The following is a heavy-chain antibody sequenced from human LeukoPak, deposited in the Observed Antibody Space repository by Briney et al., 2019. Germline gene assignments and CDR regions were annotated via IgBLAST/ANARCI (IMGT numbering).Heavy chain of an antibody. V-gene: IGHV4-4*02. D-gene: IGHD3-3*01. CDR1: GGSISSSNW. J-gene: IGHJ5*02. Sequence: SGTLSLTCAVSGGSISSSNWWSWVRQPPGKGLEWIGEIYHSGSTNYNPSLKSRVTISVDKSKNQFSLKLSSVTAADTAVYYCARARYDFWSGYSYSGFDPWGQGTLVTVSS. CDR3: ARARYDFWSGYSYSGFDP. CDR2: IYHSGST.